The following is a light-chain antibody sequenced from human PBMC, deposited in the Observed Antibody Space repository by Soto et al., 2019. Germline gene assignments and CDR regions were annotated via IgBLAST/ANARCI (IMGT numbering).Light chain of an antibody. Sequence: QSVLTQPPSASGTPGQRGTISGSGGSSNIGDNPVFWYQQLPGTAPKLLIFNSNERPSGVPDRFSGSKSGTSASLAIRGLRSEDEVGYDCASCDDSLSAVLFGGGTKVTVL. CDR3: ASCDDSLSAVL. J-gene: IGLJ3*02. CDR2: NSN. CDR1: SSNIGDNP. V-gene: IGLV1-47*02.